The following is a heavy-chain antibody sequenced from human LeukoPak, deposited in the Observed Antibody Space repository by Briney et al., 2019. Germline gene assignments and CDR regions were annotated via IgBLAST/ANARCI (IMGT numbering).Heavy chain of an antibody. Sequence: ASVKVSCQASGYTPTGYYMHWVRQAPGQGLDCLGRINPNSGGTNYAQKFQGRVTMTRDTSISTAYMELSRLRSDDTAVYYCARAQTYYYDSSGYYYSDYWGQGTLVTVSS. J-gene: IGHJ4*02. V-gene: IGHV1-2*06. CDR1: GYTPTGYY. CDR2: INPNSGGT. CDR3: ARAQTYYYDSSGYYYSDY. D-gene: IGHD3-22*01.